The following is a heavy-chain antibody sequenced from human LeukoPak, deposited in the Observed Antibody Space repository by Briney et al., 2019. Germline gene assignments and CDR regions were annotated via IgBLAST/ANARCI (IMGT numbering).Heavy chain of an antibody. D-gene: IGHD6-13*01. J-gene: IGHJ4*02. V-gene: IGHV3-23*01. CDR3: ARDIASRRLDY. CDR2: ISGSGANT. CDR1: GFTFSTYA. Sequence: GGSLRLSCAASGFTFSTYAMSWVRQAPGKGLEWVSTISGSGANTYYADSVRGRFTISRDNSKNTLYLHMNSLRAEDAAVYYCARDIASRRLDYWGRGTLVTVSS.